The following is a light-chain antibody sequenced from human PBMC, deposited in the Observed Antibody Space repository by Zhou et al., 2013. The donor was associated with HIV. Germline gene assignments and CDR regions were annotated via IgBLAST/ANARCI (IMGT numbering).Light chain of an antibody. V-gene: IGKV3-11*01. CDR2: DAF. J-gene: IGKJ2*01. CDR1: ETVSSSY. CDR3: QQRSNWPRT. Sequence: EIVLTQSPGNLVLSPGERATLSCRASETVSSSYLAWYQKKAGQPPRLLIYDAFNRATGIPARFSGSGSGTDFTLTISALEPEDFAVYYCQQRSNWPRTFGQGTKLQI.